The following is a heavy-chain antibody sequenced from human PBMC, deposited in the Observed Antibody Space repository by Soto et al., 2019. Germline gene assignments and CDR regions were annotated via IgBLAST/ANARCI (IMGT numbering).Heavy chain of an antibody. J-gene: IGHJ4*02. CDR3: ERDTVAGTYFDY. V-gene: IGHV1-18*01. CDR1: GYTFISYG. Sequence: QVQLVQSGAEVKKPGASVKVSCKASGYTFISYGISWVRQAPGQGLEWMGWINAFNGNTNYAQKLQGRVTMTRDTSTSTAYMELRSLRYDETDVYYCERDTVAGTYFDYWGQGTMVTVSS. D-gene: IGHD6-19*01. CDR2: INAFNGNT.